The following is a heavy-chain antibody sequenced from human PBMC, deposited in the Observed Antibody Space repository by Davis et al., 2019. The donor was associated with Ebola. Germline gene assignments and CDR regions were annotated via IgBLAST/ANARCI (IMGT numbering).Heavy chain of an antibody. CDR3: ARGGSSSPPYYYYGMDV. D-gene: IGHD6-6*01. CDR1: GYTFTGNY. V-gene: IGHV1-2*06. CDR2: INPNSGGT. J-gene: IGHJ6*04. Sequence: ASVKVSCKASGYTFTGNYIQWVRQAPGQGLEWMGRINPNSGGTNYAQKFQGRVTMTRDTSISTAYMELSRLRSDDTAVYYCARGGSSSPPYYYYGMDVWGKGTTVTVSS.